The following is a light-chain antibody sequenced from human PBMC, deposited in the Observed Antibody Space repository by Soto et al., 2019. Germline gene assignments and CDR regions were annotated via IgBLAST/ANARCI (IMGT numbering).Light chain of an antibody. CDR3: SSYAGSNNYV. CDR2: EIS. V-gene: IGLV2-8*01. J-gene: IGLJ1*01. CDR1: SSDVGGYNY. Sequence: LTQPPSASGSPGQSVTISCTGTSSDVGGYNYVSWYQQHPGKAPKLMIYEISKRPSGVPDRFSGSKSGNTASLTVSGLQAEDEADYYCSSYAGSNNYVFGTGTKSPS.